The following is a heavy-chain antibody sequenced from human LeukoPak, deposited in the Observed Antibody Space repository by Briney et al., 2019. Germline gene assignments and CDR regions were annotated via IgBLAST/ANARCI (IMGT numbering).Heavy chain of an antibody. Sequence: PGGSLRLSCAASGFTFSSYGMHWVRQAPGKGLEWVAFIRYDGSNKYYADPVKGRFTISRDNSKNTLYLQMNSLRAEDTAVYYCAKPGTPMCNWFDPWGQGTLVTVSS. CDR3: AKPGTPMCNWFDP. CDR2: IRYDGSNK. CDR1: GFTFSSYG. V-gene: IGHV3-30*02. D-gene: IGHD1-1*01. J-gene: IGHJ5*02.